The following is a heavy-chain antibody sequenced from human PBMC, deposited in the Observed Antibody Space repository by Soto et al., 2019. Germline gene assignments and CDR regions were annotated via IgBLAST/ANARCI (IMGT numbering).Heavy chain of an antibody. CDR3: ARRDWNGGYCDF. J-gene: IGHJ4*02. CDR2: ISGDGRTT. V-gene: IGHV3-74*02. D-gene: IGHD1-1*01. Sequence: EVQLLESGGGLVQPGGSLRLSCAASGFPFSSYWMHWVRQVPRKGLVWVSRISGDGRTTHYADFAKGRSTISRDNAKNTMYLQMNSLRVDDTAVYYCARRDWNGGYCDFWGQGIPVTVSS. CDR1: GFPFSSYW.